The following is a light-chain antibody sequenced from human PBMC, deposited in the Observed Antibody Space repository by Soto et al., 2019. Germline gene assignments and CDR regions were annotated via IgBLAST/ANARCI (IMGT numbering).Light chain of an antibody. CDR1: SGSIASNY. Sequence: NFMLTQPHSVSESPGKTVTISCTRSSGSIASNYVQLYQQRPGSAPTTVIYEDNQRPSGVPDRFSGSIDSSSNSASLTISGLKTEDEADYYCQSYDSSKEVFGGWTKLTVL. CDR2: EDN. J-gene: IGLJ3*02. V-gene: IGLV6-57*03. CDR3: QSYDSSKEV.